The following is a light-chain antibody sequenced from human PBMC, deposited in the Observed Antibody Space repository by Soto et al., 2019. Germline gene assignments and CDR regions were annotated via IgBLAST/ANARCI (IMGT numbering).Light chain of an antibody. V-gene: IGKV3-15*01. Sequence: EIVMTQSPATLSVSPGERATLSCRASQSVSSNLAWYQQKPGQAPRLLIYGASTRATGIPARFSGSGSGTEFTLTISSLQSEDFAVYYCQQYNNWPPLITFGPGTKVYIK. CDR3: QQYNNWPPLIT. CDR2: GAS. CDR1: QSVSSN. J-gene: IGKJ3*01.